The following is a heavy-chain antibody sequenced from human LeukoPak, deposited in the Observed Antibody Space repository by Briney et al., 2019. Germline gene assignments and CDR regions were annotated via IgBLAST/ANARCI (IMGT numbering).Heavy chain of an antibody. V-gene: IGHV4-59*01. Sequence: SETLSLTCTVSGGSISSYYWSWIRQPPGEGLEWIGYIYYSGSTNYNPSLKSRVTISVDTSKNQFSLKLSSVTAADTAVYYCARWGKEMAYDYWGQGTLVTVSS. D-gene: IGHD5-24*01. J-gene: IGHJ4*02. CDR2: IYYSGST. CDR3: ARWGKEMAYDY. CDR1: GGSISSYY.